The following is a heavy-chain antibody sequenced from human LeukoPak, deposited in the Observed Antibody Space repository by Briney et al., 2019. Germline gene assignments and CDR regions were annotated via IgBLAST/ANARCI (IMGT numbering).Heavy chain of an antibody. CDR1: GGSFSGYY. CDR2: INHSGST. J-gene: IGHJ6*03. V-gene: IGHV4-34*01. D-gene: IGHD4-11*01. Sequence: SETLSLTCAVYGGSFSGYYWSWIRQPPGKGLEWIGEINHSGSTNYNPSLKSRVTISVDTSKNQFSLKLSSVTAADTAVYYCARGVKSGPRYYYYYMDVWGKGTTVTVSS. CDR3: ARGVKSGPRYYYYYMDV.